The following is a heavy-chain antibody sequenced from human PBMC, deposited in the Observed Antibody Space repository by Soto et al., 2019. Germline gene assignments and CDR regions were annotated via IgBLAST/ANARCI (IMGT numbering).Heavy chain of an antibody. D-gene: IGHD3-10*01. CDR3: ARVPGRL. J-gene: IGHJ4*02. Sequence: QLVETGGGWIQPGTSLTLSCAASGFSVSRNYMTWVRQAPGKGLEWVSFVYSGGATFYADSVKGRFILSREASQNTMYLQMNNLRAEDTAVYYCARVPGRLWGRGTLVTVAS. V-gene: IGHV3-53*02. CDR2: VYSGGAT. CDR1: GFSVSRNY.